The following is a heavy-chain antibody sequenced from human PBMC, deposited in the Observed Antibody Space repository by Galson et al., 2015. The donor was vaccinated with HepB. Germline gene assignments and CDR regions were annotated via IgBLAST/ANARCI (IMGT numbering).Heavy chain of an antibody. CDR3: ARHVTDYRSNWYPKGGFDM. CDR1: GDSISSSKW. J-gene: IGHJ3*02. Sequence: LSLTCAVSGDSISSSKWWSWVRQSPGKGLEWIGEIFHSGTTFYNPSLKSRVTISVDTSRNQFSLNLSSVTAADSTVYYCARHVTDYRSNWYPKGGFDMWGPGTMVTVSS. CDR2: IFHSGTT. D-gene: IGHD6-13*01. V-gene: IGHV4-4*02.